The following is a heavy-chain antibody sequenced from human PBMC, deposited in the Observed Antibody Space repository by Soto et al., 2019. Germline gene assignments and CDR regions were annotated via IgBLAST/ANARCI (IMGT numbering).Heavy chain of an antibody. V-gene: IGHV1-69*01. J-gene: IGHJ6*01. CDR3: ARNGTYSSSLSQYSGMDV. Sequence: QVQLVQSGAEVKEPGSSVRVSCKASGGTFANFIMNWVRQTPGQGLEWMGGIVPMFGTPTYAEKFKGRVTISATGSTSTAYMELTSLRSEDTAVYFCARNGTYSSSLSQYSGMDVWGRGTTVTVS. CDR2: IVPMFGTP. CDR1: GGTFANFI. D-gene: IGHD6-6*01.